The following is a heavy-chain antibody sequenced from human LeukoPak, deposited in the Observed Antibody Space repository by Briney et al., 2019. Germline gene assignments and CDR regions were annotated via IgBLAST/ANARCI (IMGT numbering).Heavy chain of an antibody. CDR1: GYTFTNYD. CDR3: ARTAMGGNVWIYS. CDR2: MNPNTGDT. Sequence: GASVKVSCKASGYTFTNYDINWVRQDTGQGLEWMAWMNPNTGDTGYAEKFQGRVTMTRDTSTNTAYIEPTGLTSDDRAIFYCARTAMGGNVWIYSWVQGTLVTVSS. D-gene: IGHD5-18*01. V-gene: IGHV1-8*01. J-gene: IGHJ5*01.